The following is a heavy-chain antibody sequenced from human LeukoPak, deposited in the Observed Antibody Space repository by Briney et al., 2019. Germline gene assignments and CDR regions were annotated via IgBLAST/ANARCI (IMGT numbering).Heavy chain of an antibody. CDR2: IIPILGTA. CDR3: AREGSYYDFRSGPDY. J-gene: IGHJ4*02. V-gene: IGHV1-69*11. D-gene: IGHD3-3*01. Sequence: SVKVSCKASGGTFSSYAISWVRQAPGQGLEWMGRIIPILGTANYAQKFQGRVTITTDESTSTAYMELSSLRSEDTAVYYCAREGSYYDFRSGPDYWGQGTLVTVSS. CDR1: GGTFSSYA.